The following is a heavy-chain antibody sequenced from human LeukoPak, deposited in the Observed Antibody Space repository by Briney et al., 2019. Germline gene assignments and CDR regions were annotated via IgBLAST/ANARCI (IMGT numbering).Heavy chain of an antibody. CDR1: GYTLTGYY. J-gene: IGHJ4*02. CDR3: ASPKPYNYYDSSGYYFS. D-gene: IGHD3-22*01. V-gene: IGHV1-2*02. CDR2: INPNSGGT. Sequence: ASVKVSCKASGYTLTGYYMHWVRPAPGQGLGWMAWINPNSGGTNYAQTFQGRVTMTRDTTISTAYMELSRLGSDDTAVYYCASPKPYNYYDSSGYYFSWGQGTLVTVSS.